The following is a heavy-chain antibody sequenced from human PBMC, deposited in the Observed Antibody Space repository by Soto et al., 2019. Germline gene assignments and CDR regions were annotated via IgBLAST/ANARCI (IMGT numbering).Heavy chain of an antibody. Sequence: SETLSLTCTVSGASISSGGYYWSWIRQHPEKGLEWIGYSYYSGSTYYNPSLKSRVSISVDTSKNQFSLKLSSVTAADTSVYYCARGARYWFDPWGQGXLVTVYS. V-gene: IGHV4-31*03. J-gene: IGHJ5*02. CDR3: ARGARYWFDP. CDR2: SYYSGST. CDR1: GASISSGGYY.